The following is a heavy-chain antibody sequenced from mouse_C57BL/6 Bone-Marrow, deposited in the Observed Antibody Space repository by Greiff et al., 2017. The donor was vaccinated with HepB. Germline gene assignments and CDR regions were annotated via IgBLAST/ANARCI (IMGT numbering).Heavy chain of an antibody. CDR3: ARSSCYYAMDY. CDR2: IYPRSGNT. Sequence: VQLQQSGAELARPGASVKLSCKASGYTFTSYGISWVKQRTGQGLEWIGEIYPRSGNTYYNEKFKGKATLTADKSSSTAYMERRSLTSEDSAVYFCARSSCYYAMDYWGQGTSVTVSS. CDR1: GYTFTSYG. V-gene: IGHV1-81*01. J-gene: IGHJ4*01.